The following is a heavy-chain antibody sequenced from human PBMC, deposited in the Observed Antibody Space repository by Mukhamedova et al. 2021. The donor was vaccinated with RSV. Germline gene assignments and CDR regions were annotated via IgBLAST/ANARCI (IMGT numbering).Heavy chain of an antibody. J-gene: IGHJ5*02. CDR2: INDSRST. Sequence: GEINDSRSTNYNPSLKGRVTISVDRSKNQFSLNLSSVTAADTAVYYCARGRKQQLIRTFYDWFDPWGQGTLVTVSS. D-gene: IGHD1/OR15-1a*01. V-gene: IGHV4-34*01. CDR3: ARGRKQQLIRTFYDWFDP.